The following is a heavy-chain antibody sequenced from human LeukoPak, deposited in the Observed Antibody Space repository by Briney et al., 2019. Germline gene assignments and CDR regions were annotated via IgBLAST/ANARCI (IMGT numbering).Heavy chain of an antibody. D-gene: IGHD5-18*01. CDR2: FDPEDGET. V-gene: IGHV1-24*01. Sequence: ASVKVSCKVSGYTLTELSMHWVRQAPGKGLEWMGGFDPEDGETIYAQKFQGRVTMTEDTSTDTAYMELRSLRSDDTAVYYCARTHLWLSGDAFDIWGQGTLVTVSS. J-gene: IGHJ4*02. CDR1: GYTLTELS. CDR3: ARTHLWLSGDAFDI.